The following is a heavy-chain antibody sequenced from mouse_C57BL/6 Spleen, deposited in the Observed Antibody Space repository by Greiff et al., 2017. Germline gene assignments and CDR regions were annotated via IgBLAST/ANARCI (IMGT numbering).Heavy chain of an antibody. CDR1: GFTFSDYY. CDR3: ARDAYDSSFDY. Sequence: EVQLVESEGGLVQPGSSMKLSCTASGFTFSDYYMAWVRQVPEKGLEWVAHINYDGSSTYYLDSFKSRFIISRDNAKNILYLQMSSLKSEDTATYYCARDAYDSSFDYWGQGTTLTVSS. D-gene: IGHD2-4*01. V-gene: IGHV5-16*01. CDR2: INYDGSST. J-gene: IGHJ2*01.